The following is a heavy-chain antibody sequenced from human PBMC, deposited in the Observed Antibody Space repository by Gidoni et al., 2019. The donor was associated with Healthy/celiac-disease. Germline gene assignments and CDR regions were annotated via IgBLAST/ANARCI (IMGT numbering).Heavy chain of an antibody. J-gene: IGHJ3*02. V-gene: IGHV3-21*01. CDR1: GFTFSSYS. CDR3: ARDLLLRSSSDAFDI. Sequence: EVQLVESGGGLVKPGGSLRLSCAASGFTFSSYSMNWVRQAPGKGLEWVSSISSSSSYIYYADSVKGRFTISRDNAKNSLYLQMNSLRAEDTAVYYCARDLLLRSSSDAFDIWGQGTMVTVSS. D-gene: IGHD6-6*01. CDR2: ISSSSSYI.